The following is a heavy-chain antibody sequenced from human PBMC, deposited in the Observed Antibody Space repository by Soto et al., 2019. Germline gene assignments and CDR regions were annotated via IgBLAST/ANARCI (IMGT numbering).Heavy chain of an antibody. Sequence: SETLSLTCTVSGGSISSYYWGWIRQPPGKGLEWIGSIYYSGSTYYNPSLKSRVTISVDTSKNQFSLKLSSVTAADTAVYYCARHDYGGFGLWGQGTLVTVSS. CDR2: IYYSGST. CDR1: GGSISSYY. J-gene: IGHJ4*02. V-gene: IGHV4-39*01. CDR3: ARHDYGGFGL. D-gene: IGHD4-17*01.